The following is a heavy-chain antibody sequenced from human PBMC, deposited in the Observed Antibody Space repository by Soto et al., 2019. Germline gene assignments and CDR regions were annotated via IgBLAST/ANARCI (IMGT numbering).Heavy chain of an antibody. D-gene: IGHD3-16*01. CDR1: GFSLTSRPVG. J-gene: IGHJ4*02. CDR2: IYWDDDK. CDR3: AHRLNYDGSWNEGVFDY. Sequence: QITLKESGPPLVKPTQTLTLTCTFSGFSLTSRPVGVGWVRQPPGKALEWLAFIYWDDDKRYSPSLRSTLTVTKATSKNRGDLTLTNMDPLDTATYYRAHRLNYDGSWNEGVFDYWGQGILVTVSS. V-gene: IGHV2-5*02.